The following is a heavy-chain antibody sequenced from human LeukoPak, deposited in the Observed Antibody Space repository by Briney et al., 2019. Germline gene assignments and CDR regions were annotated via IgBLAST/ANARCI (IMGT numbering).Heavy chain of an antibody. D-gene: IGHD6-19*01. CDR3: ARDAAVAGLFDP. Sequence: PGGSLRLSCAASGFTFSIYWMSWVRQAPGKGLEWVANIKEDGSGKYYVDSVKGRFTISRDNAQNSLYLQMNSLRAEDTAVYYCARDAAVAGLFDPWGQGTLVTVSS. CDR1: GFTFSIYW. V-gene: IGHV3-7*03. CDR2: IKEDGSGK. J-gene: IGHJ5*02.